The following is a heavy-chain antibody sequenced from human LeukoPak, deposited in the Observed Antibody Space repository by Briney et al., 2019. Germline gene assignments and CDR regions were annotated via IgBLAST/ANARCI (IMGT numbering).Heavy chain of an antibody. J-gene: IGHJ4*02. CDR2: IYYSGST. Sequence: PSQTLSLTCTVSGGSISSGGYYWSWIRQHPGKGLEWIGYIYYSGSTYYNPSLKSRVTISVDTSKNQFSLKLSSVTAADTAVYYCARDPGNEGYFDYWGQGTLVTVSS. D-gene: IGHD1-1*01. CDR3: ARDPGNEGYFDY. V-gene: IGHV4-31*03. CDR1: GGSISSGGYY.